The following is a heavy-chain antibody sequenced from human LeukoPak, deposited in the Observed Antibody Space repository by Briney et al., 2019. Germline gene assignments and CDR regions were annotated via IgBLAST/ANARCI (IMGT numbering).Heavy chain of an antibody. J-gene: IGHJ4*02. D-gene: IGHD4-17*01. V-gene: IGHV1-2*02. Sequence: ASVKVSCKASGYSFTAYYMHWVRQAPGQGLEWMGWINPNSGGTNYAQKFQGRVTMTRDTSISTAYMELSRLRSDDTAVYYCARDLGFDYGDSYWGQGTLVTVSS. CDR1: GYSFTAYY. CDR3: ARDLGFDYGDSY. CDR2: INPNSGGT.